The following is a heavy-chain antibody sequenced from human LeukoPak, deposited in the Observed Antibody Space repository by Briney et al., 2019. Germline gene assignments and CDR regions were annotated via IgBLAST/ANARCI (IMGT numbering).Heavy chain of an antibody. V-gene: IGHV4-4*02. Sequence: SETLSLTCGVSGGSISSTNWWSWVRQPPGQGLEWIGEISLSGLTNYNPSLKSRVTISVDTSKNQFSLKLSSVTAADTAVYYCARGKLAGEDYWGQGTLVTVSS. J-gene: IGHJ4*02. CDR1: GGSISSTNW. CDR2: ISLSGLT. CDR3: ARGKLAGEDY. D-gene: IGHD6-13*01.